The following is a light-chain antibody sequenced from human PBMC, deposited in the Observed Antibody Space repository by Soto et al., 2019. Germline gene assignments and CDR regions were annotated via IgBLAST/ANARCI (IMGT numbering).Light chain of an antibody. Sequence: QSLLTQPASVSGSPGQSITISCTGTSSDVGGYNYVSWYQQHPGKAPKLMIYEVSNRPSGVSNRFSGSKSGNTASLTISGLQAEDEADYYCSSYTSSSDYVFGTGTKLTVL. CDR1: SSDVGGYNY. CDR3: SSYTSSSDYV. CDR2: EVS. J-gene: IGLJ1*01. V-gene: IGLV2-14*01.